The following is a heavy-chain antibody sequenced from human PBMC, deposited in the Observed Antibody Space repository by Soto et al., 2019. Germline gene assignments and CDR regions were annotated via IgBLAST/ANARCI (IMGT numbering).Heavy chain of an antibody. CDR1: GFTFSSYG. D-gene: IGHD6-13*01. V-gene: IGHV3-30*18. CDR3: AKDLGGYSSSWYPGDY. Sequence: GGSLRLSCAASGFTFSSYGMHWVRQAPGKGLEWVAVISYDGSNKYYADSVKGRFTISRDNSKNTLYLQMNSLRAEDTAVYYCAKDLGGYSSSWYPGDYWGQGTLVTVSS. J-gene: IGHJ4*02. CDR2: ISYDGSNK.